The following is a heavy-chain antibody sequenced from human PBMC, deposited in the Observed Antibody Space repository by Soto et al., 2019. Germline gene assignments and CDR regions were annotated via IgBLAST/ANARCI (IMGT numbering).Heavy chain of an antibody. J-gene: IGHJ3*02. CDR2: ISAYNGNT. D-gene: IGHD3-3*01. V-gene: IGHV1-18*01. CDR3: ARACITMFGVVARYCAFDI. CDR1: CYTFTRYG. Sequence: GASVKVSCKASCYTFTRYGISWVRQAPGQGLDWMGWISAYNGNTNYAQKLQGRVTMTTDTSTSKAYMELRSLRSDDTAVYYCARACITMFGVVARYCAFDIWGQGTMVTVAS.